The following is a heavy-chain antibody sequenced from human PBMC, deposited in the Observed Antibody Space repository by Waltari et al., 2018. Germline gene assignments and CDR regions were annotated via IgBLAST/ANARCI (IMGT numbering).Heavy chain of an antibody. V-gene: IGHV3-30*01. CDR3: ARDQGQAFDI. Sequence: QVQLVESGGGVVQPGRSLRFSCAAAGFTVRSYAMHWVRQAPGNGLEWVAFISYDGSNKYYADSVKGRFTISRDNSKNTLYLQMNSLRAEDTAVYYCARDQGQAFDIWGQGTMVTVSS. J-gene: IGHJ3*02. CDR2: ISYDGSNK. CDR1: GFTVRSYA.